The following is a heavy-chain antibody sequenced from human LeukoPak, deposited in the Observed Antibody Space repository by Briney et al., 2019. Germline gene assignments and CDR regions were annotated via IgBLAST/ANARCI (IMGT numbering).Heavy chain of an antibody. J-gene: IGHJ3*02. CDR2: ASNSGSST. Sequence: GGSLRLSCAASGFNFVFEAMTWVRQAPGKGLEWVSSASNSGSSTYYARAVKGRFTISRDNSRNILYLQMSSLRVDDTAVYYCAKGLSLSGHMSGYPFGAFETWGQGTMVTVSS. CDR1: GFNFVFEA. D-gene: IGHD3-9*01. CDR3: AKGLSLSGHMSGYPFGAFET. V-gene: IGHV3-23*05.